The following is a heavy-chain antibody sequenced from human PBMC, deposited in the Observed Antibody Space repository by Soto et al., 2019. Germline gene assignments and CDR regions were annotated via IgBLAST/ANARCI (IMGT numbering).Heavy chain of an antibody. CDR3: ARDNPIVVVPAAKYYYYGMDV. D-gene: IGHD2-2*01. J-gene: IGHJ6*02. Sequence: EVQLVESGGGLVKPGGSLRLSCAASGFTFSSYSMNWVRQAPGKGLEWVSSISSSSYIYYADSVKGRFTISRDNAKNSLYLQMNSLRAEDTAVYYCARDNPIVVVPAAKYYYYGMDVWGQGTTVTVSS. CDR2: ISSSSYI. CDR1: GFTFSSYS. V-gene: IGHV3-21*01.